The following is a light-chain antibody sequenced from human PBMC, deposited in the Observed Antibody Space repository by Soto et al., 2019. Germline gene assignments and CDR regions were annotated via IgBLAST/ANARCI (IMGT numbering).Light chain of an antibody. CDR3: QQSGTSPYT. Sequence: NVLTPSPGTPSLSPGGRATLSCRASQSISSSYLTWYQQKPGQAPRLLIYGASIRATGIPDRFSGSGSGTDFTLTISRLEPGDFAVYYCQQSGTSPYTFGQGTKVDIK. CDR2: GAS. J-gene: IGKJ2*01. V-gene: IGKV3-20*01. CDR1: QSISSSY.